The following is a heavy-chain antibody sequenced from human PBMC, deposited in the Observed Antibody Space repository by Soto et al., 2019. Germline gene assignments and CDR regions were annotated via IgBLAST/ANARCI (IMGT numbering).Heavy chain of an antibody. V-gene: IGHV1-46*01. CDR2: INSSCGST. CDR3: ATGVLRFLEWLSPYGMDV. Sequence: GASVKVSCKASGYTFTSCYMHWVQQPRGQVLEWMGIINSSCGSTSYAQKFQGRVTMTRDTSPSTVYIDLKSQRYEDTAVYYCATGVLRFLEWLSPYGMDVWGQGTTVTVSS. CDR1: GYTFTSCY. D-gene: IGHD3-3*01. J-gene: IGHJ6*02.